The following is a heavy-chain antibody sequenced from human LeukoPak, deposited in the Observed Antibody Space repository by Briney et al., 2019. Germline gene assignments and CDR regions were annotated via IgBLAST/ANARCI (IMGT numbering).Heavy chain of an antibody. J-gene: IGHJ4*02. CDR1: GLTFSSYA. CDR3: AKGCEYGLGYFDY. Sequence: GGSLKLSCAASGLTFSSYAMSWVRQAPGKGLEWVTCISGGGGSTYYADSVKGRFTISRDNSKNTVYLQVNSLRAEDTAVYYGAKGCEYGLGYFDYWGQGTLVTVSS. D-gene: IGHD4/OR15-4a*01. V-gene: IGHV3-23*01. CDR2: ISGGGGST.